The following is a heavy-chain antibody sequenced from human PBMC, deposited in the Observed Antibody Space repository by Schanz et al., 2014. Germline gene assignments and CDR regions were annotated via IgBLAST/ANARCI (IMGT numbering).Heavy chain of an antibody. D-gene: IGHD6-13*01. Sequence: QVQLVESGGGVVQPGRSLRLSCAASGITLSGYGLHWVRRAPGKGLEWVGFISFDGRNTGYAHSVKGRFTISRDNSKNTVNLQMNSLRAEYTAVYYCAKEKEEVAADGSFFDYWGHGTLVTVSS. CDR2: ISFDGRNT. CDR1: GITLSGYG. CDR3: AKEKEEVAADGSFFDY. J-gene: IGHJ4*01. V-gene: IGHV3-30*18.